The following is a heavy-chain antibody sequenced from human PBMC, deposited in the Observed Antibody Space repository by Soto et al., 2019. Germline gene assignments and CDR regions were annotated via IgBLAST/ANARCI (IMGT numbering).Heavy chain of an antibody. D-gene: IGHD6-19*01. CDR2: ISYDGGNN. Sequence: EGSLILSFAASGFSFRSYAMHWVRHAPGRGLEWVAVISYDGGNNYYANSVKGRFTISRDNSKNTLYLQMNSLMAEDTAVYYCASGRDGGWSYYYYYGMDVWGQGTTVTVSS. J-gene: IGHJ6*02. CDR3: ASGRDGGWSYYYYYGMDV. V-gene: IGHV3-30-3*01. CDR1: GFSFRSYA.